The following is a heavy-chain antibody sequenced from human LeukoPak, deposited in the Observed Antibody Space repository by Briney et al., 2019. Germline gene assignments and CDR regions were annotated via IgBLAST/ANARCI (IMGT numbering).Heavy chain of an antibody. Sequence: GGSLRLSCAASGFTFSSYSMNWVRQAPGKGLEWVSSISGSSSYIYYADSVKGRFTISRDNAKNSLYLQMNSLRAEDTAVYYCAREPIRYCSSTSCYYGGPYYYGMDVWGQGTTVTVSS. D-gene: IGHD2-2*01. CDR1: GFTFSSYS. CDR2: ISGSSSYI. J-gene: IGHJ6*02. V-gene: IGHV3-21*01. CDR3: AREPIRYCSSTSCYYGGPYYYGMDV.